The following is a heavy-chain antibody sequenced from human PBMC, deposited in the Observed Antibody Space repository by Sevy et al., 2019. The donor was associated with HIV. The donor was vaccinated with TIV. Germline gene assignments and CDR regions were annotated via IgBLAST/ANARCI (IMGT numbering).Heavy chain of an antibody. CDR1: GDTFRKYV. V-gene: IGHV1-69*13. Sequence: ASVKVSCKASGDTFRKYVISWVRQAPGQGLEWMGGIIPVYGTTNYAQKFQARVTFNADASTRTFYMELSRLRSEDTAVYYCARDMTCGGDCYYFDNWGQGTLVTVSS. J-gene: IGHJ4*02. D-gene: IGHD2-21*02. CDR3: ARDMTCGGDCYYFDN. CDR2: IIPVYGTT.